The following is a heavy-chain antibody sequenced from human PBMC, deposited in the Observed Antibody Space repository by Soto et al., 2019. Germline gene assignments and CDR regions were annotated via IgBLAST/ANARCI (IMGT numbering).Heavy chain of an antibody. CDR1: GGSFSGYY. CDR2: INHSGST. CDR3: ARAEGSGESDYYYGMDV. D-gene: IGHD3-16*01. V-gene: IGHV4-34*01. J-gene: IGHJ6*02. Sequence: PSETLSLTCAVYGGSFSGYYWSWIRQPPGKGLEWIGEINHSGSTNYNPSLKSRVTISVDTSKNQFSLKLSSVTAADTAVYYCARAEGSGESDYYYGMDVWGQGTTVTVSS.